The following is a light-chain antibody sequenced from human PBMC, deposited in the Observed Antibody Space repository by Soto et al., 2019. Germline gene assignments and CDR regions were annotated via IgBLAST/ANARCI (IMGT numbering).Light chain of an antibody. CDR3: QSYDSSLRYV. CDR1: SSNIGAGYD. J-gene: IGLJ1*01. Sequence: QSVLTQPPSVSGAPGQRVTISCTGSSSNIGAGYDVHWYQQLPGTAPKLLIYGNSNRPSGVPDRFSGSKSGTSASLAITGLQAEDEADYYCQSYDSSLRYVLGTGTKLTVL. CDR2: GNS. V-gene: IGLV1-40*01.